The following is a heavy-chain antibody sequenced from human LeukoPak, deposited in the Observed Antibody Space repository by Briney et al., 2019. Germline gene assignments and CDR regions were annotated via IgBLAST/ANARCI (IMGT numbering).Heavy chain of an antibody. CDR1: GFTFSSYA. D-gene: IGHD3-22*01. Sequence: GGSLRLSCAASGFTFSSYAMSWVRQAPGKGLEWVSAISGSGGSTYYADSVKGRFTISRDNSKNTLYLQMNSLGAEDTAVYYCAKCVVVVITAPLDYWGQGTLVTVSS. J-gene: IGHJ4*02. CDR2: ISGSGGST. V-gene: IGHV3-23*01. CDR3: AKCVVVVITAPLDY.